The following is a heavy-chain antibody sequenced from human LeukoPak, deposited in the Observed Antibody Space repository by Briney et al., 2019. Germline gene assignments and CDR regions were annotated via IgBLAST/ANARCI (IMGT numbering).Heavy chain of an antibody. Sequence: RTSETLSLTCTVSGGSISSSSYYWGWIRQPPGKGLEWIGSIYYSGSTYYNPSLKSRVTISVDTSKNQFSLKLSSVTAADTAVYYCASSSLLWFGEEGRSLDYWGQGTLVTVSS. J-gene: IGHJ4*02. CDR3: ASSSLLWFGEEGRSLDY. CDR1: GGSISSSSYY. V-gene: IGHV4-39*01. D-gene: IGHD3-10*01. CDR2: IYYSGST.